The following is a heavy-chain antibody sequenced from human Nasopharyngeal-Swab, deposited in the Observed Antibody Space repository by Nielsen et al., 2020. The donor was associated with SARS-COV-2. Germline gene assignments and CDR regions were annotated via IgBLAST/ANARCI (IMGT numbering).Heavy chain of an antibody. CDR1: GFTFGDYA. D-gene: IGHD3-9*01. Sequence: GASLKISCTASGFTFGDYAMSCVRQAPGKGQEWVGFISSKAYGGKPEYAASGKGRFTMSRDDSKSIAYLQMNSLKTEDTAVYFCARIDLQRAGSDGFDIWGQGTMVTVST. J-gene: IGHJ3*02. CDR2: ISSKAYGGKP. CDR3: ARIDLQRAGSDGFDI. V-gene: IGHV3-49*04.